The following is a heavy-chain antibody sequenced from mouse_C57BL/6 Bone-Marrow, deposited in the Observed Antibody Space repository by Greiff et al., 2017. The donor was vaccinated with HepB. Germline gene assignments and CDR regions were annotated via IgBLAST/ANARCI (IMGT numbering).Heavy chain of an antibody. CDR3: ARFGWYFDV. Sequence: EVQLVESGGGLVQPGGSLKLSCAASGFTFSDYYMYWVRQTPEKRLEWVAYISNGGGSTYYPDTVKGRFTISRDNAKNTLYLQMSRLKSEDTAMYYCARFGWYFDVWGTGTTVTVSS. V-gene: IGHV5-12*01. J-gene: IGHJ1*03. CDR1: GFTFSDYY. CDR2: ISNGGGST.